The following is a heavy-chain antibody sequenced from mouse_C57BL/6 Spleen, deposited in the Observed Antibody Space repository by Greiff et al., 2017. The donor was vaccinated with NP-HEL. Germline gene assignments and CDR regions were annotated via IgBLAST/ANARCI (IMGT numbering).Heavy chain of an antibody. V-gene: IGHV5-6*03. CDR1: GFTFSSYG. J-gene: IGHJ4*01. CDR3: ARHYYGSSGGYYAMDY. CDR2: ISSGGSYT. D-gene: IGHD1-1*01. Sequence: EVMLVESGGGLVKPGGSLKLSCAASGFTFSSYGMSWVRQTPDKRLEWVATISSGGSYTYYPDSVKGRFTISRDNAKNTLYLQMSSLKSEDTAMYYCARHYYGSSGGYYAMDYWGQGTSVTVSS.